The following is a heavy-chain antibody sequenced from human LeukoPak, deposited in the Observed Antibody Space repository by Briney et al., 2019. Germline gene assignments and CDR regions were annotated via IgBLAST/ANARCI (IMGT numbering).Heavy chain of an antibody. D-gene: IGHD1-14*01. CDR1: GGSFSGYY. CDR2: INHSGST. V-gene: IGHV4-34*01. Sequence: TSETLSLTCAVYGGSFSGYYWSWIRQPPGKGLEWIGEINHSGSTNYNPSLKSGVTISVDTSKNQFSLTLSSVPAADTAVYYCAGLIRPGWFDPWGQGTLVTVSS. J-gene: IGHJ5*02. CDR3: AGLIRPGWFDP.